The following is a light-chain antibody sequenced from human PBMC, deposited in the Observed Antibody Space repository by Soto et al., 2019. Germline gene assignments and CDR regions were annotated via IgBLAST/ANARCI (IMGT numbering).Light chain of an antibody. V-gene: IGKV3-20*01. J-gene: IGKJ4*01. CDR3: QQYGSSLT. CDR1: QSVSYF. CDR2: GAS. Sequence: EIVLTQSPATLSLSSGERATLSCRASQSVSYFLAWYQQKPGQAPRLLIYGASSRATGIPDRFSGSGSGTDFTLTISRLEPEDFAVYYCQQYGSSLTFGGGTKVDI.